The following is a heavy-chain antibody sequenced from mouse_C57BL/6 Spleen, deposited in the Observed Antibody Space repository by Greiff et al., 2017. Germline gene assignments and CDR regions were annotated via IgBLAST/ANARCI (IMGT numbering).Heavy chain of an antibody. CDR3: ARLYGNYVWYFDV. CDR2: IRNKANGYTT. CDR1: GFTFTDYY. V-gene: IGHV7-3*01. J-gene: IGHJ1*03. D-gene: IGHD2-1*01. Sequence: EVMLVESGGVLVQPGGSLSLSCAASGFTFTDYYMSWVRQPPGKALEWLGFIRNKANGYTTEYSASVKGRFTISRDNSQSILYLQMNALRAEDSATYYCARLYGNYVWYFDVWGTGTTVTVSS.